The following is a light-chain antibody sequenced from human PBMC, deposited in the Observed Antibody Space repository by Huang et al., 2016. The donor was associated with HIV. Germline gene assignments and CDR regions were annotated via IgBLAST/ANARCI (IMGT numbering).Light chain of an antibody. CDR1: QGISNY. CDR2: SAS. Sequence: DIQMTQSPSSLSASVGDRVTVTCRASQGISNYLAWFQQKPGKAPKSLIYSASTLQTGVPSRFSGSGSGADFTLTISGLQPDDSATYYCHQYYSFPYTFGQGTKLDIK. V-gene: IGKV1-16*01. J-gene: IGKJ2*01. CDR3: HQYYSFPYT.